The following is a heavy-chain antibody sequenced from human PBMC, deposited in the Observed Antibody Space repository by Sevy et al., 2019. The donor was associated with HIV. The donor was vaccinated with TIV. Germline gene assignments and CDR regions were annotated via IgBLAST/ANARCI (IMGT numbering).Heavy chain of an antibody. J-gene: IGHJ6*03. D-gene: IGHD3-22*01. CDR2: ISGRGTRT. Sequence: GGSLRLSCAVSGFSFDSYGMTWVRQAPGKGLEWVSGISGRGTRTYYADCVKGRFIISRDNSKNTLYLQMNSLRSEDMAIYYCAKGGGGHYDPDEIGYYFYFYNMDFWGKGTTVTVSS. CDR1: GFSFDSYG. CDR3: AKGGGGHYDPDEIGYYFYFYNMDF. V-gene: IGHV3-23*01.